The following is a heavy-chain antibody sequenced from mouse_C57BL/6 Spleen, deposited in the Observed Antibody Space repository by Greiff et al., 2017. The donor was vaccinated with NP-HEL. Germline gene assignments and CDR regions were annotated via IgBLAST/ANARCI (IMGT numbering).Heavy chain of an antibody. V-gene: IGHV3-6*01. J-gene: IGHJ2*01. CDR2: ISYDGSN. D-gene: IGHD2-5*01. CDR3: ARDEKGDYSNYFDY. Sequence: DVKLVESGPGLVKPSQSLSLSCSVTGYSFTSGYFWNWIRQFPGNKLEWMGFISYDGSNNYNPSLKNRTSITRDTPKNKLFLKLNSVTTADTATYYCARDEKGDYSNYFDYWGQGTTLTVSS. CDR1: GYSFTSGYF.